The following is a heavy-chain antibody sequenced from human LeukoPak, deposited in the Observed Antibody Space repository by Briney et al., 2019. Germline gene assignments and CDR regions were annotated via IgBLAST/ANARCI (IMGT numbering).Heavy chain of an antibody. D-gene: IGHD3-22*01. Sequence: NPGGSLTLSCAASGFTRYSMNWVRQAPGKGLEWVSSISSSSTYIYYADSVKGRFTTSRDNAKNSLYLQMNSLRAEDTAVYYCASGINYYDSSSYDCWGQGTLVTVS. V-gene: IGHV3-21*01. J-gene: IGHJ4*02. CDR3: ASGINYYDSSSYDC. CDR2: ISSSSTYI. CDR1: GFTRYS.